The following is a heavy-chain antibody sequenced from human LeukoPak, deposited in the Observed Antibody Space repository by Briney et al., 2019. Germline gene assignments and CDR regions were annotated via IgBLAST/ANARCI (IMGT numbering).Heavy chain of an antibody. Sequence: PGGSLRLSCAASGFTFSSYAMSWVRQAPGKGLEWVSAISGSGGSTYYADSVKGRFTISRDNSKNTLYLQMNSLRAEDTAVYYCAKDLSVLLWFGDHLAPPHYWGQGTLVTVSS. CDR1: GFTFSSYA. J-gene: IGHJ4*02. V-gene: IGHV3-23*01. CDR2: ISGSGGST. CDR3: AKDLSVLLWFGDHLAPPHY. D-gene: IGHD3-10*01.